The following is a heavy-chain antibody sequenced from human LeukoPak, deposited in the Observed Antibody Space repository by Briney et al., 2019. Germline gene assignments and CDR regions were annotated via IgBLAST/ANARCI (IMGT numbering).Heavy chain of an antibody. D-gene: IGHD2-2*01. CDR2: IYPGDSDT. J-gene: IGHJ4*02. CDR1: GYSFTSYW. Sequence: GESLQISCQGSGYSFTSYWIGWVRQMPGKGLEWMGIIYPGDSDTRYSPSFQGQVTISADKSISTAYLQWSSLKASDTAMYYCAISLGYCSSTNCFFDSWGQGTLVTVSS. V-gene: IGHV5-51*01. CDR3: AISLGYCSSTNCFFDS.